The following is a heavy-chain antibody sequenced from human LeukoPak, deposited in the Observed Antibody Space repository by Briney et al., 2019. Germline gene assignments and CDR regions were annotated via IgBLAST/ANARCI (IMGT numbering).Heavy chain of an antibody. CDR2: IRYDGSNK. D-gene: IGHD3-22*01. CDR1: GFTFSSYG. V-gene: IGHV3-30*02. CDR3: AKDAQWLFPYYFDY. J-gene: IGHJ4*02. Sequence: GGSLRLSCAASGFTFSSYGMHWVRQAPGKGLEWVAFIRYDGSNKYYADSVKGRFTISRDNSKNTLYLQMNSLRAEDTAVYYYAKDAQWLFPYYFDYWGQGTLVTVSS.